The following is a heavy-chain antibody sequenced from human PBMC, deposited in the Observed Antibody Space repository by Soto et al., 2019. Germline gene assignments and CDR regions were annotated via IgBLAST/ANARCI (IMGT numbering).Heavy chain of an antibody. D-gene: IGHD6-13*01. CDR1: GVTVGSNY. Sequence: PGGSLRLSCAASGVTVGSNYMSWVGQGPGKGLEWVSVIYSGGSTYYADSVKGRFTISRDNSKNTLYPQMNSLRAEDTAVYYCARGEGSRINNWFDPWGQGTVVTVAS. CDR2: IYSGGST. CDR3: ARGEGSRINNWFDP. V-gene: IGHV3-53*01. J-gene: IGHJ5*02.